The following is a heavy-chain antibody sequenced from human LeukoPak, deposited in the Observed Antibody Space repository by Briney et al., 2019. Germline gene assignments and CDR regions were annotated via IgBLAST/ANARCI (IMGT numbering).Heavy chain of an antibody. CDR3: ARGGAAAGHLNPKNLTKFDY. V-gene: IGHV4-34*01. CDR1: GGSFSGYY. Sequence: SETLSLTCAVYGGSFSGYYWSWIRQPPGKGLEWIGEINHSGSTNYNPSLKGRVTISVDTSKNQFSLKLSSVTAADTAVYYCARGGAAAGHLNPKNLTKFDYWGQGTLVTVSS. D-gene: IGHD6-13*01. J-gene: IGHJ4*02. CDR2: INHSGST.